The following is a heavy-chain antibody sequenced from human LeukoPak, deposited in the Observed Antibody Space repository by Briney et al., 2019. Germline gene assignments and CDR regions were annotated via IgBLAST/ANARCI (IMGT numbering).Heavy chain of an antibody. V-gene: IGHV1-18*01. CDR2: ISAYNGNT. CDR1: GYTFTSYG. D-gene: IGHD3-22*01. Sequence: ASVKVSCKASGYTFTSYGISWVRQAPGRGLEWMGWISAYNGNTNYAQKLQGRVTMTTDTSTSTAYMELRSLRSDDTAVYYCARDGAFYYDSSGYSFDYWGQGTLVTVSS. CDR3: ARDGAFYYDSSGYSFDY. J-gene: IGHJ4*02.